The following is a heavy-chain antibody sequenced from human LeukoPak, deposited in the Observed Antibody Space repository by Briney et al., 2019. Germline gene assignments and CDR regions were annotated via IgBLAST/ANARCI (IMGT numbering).Heavy chain of an antibody. CDR1: GFTFSSHW. J-gene: IGHJ5*02. Sequence: PGGSLRLSCAASGFTFSSHWMHWVRQAPGKGLEWVSAISGSGGSTNYADSVKGRFTISRDNSKNTLYLQMNSLRAEDTAVYYCAKDGCSGGRCYSFVDAWGQGTLVTVSS. V-gene: IGHV3-23*01. D-gene: IGHD2-15*01. CDR2: ISGSGGST. CDR3: AKDGCSGGRCYSFVDA.